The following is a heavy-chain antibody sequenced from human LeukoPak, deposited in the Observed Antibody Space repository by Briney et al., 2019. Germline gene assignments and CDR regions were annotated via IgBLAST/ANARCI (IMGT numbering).Heavy chain of an antibody. Sequence: GGSLRLSCAASGFTFSTYALTWVRQAPGKGLEWVSTISASGGSTYYADSVKGRFTISRDNSKNTLYLQMSSLRAEDTAVYYCAKQIKQLWLPFDYWGQGTLVTVSS. CDR2: ISASGGST. CDR1: GFTFSTYA. J-gene: IGHJ4*02. D-gene: IGHD5-18*01. CDR3: AKQIKQLWLPFDY. V-gene: IGHV3-23*01.